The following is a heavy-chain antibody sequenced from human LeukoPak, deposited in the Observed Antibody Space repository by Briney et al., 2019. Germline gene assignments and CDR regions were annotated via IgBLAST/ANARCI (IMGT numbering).Heavy chain of an antibody. CDR3: ARGLRFMEWFTNDAFDI. CDR2: ISTYNGNT. CDR1: GYTFTSYG. J-gene: IGHJ3*02. V-gene: IGHV1-18*01. D-gene: IGHD3-3*01. Sequence: ASGKVSCKASGYTFTSYGISWVRQAPGQGLEWMGWISTYNGNTNYAQKVQGRVTMTTDTSTSTAYMELRSLRSDDTAVYYCARGLRFMEWFTNDAFDIWGQGTMVTVSS.